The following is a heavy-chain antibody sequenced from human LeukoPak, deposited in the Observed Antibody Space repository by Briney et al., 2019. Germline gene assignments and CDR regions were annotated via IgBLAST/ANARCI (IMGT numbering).Heavy chain of an antibody. J-gene: IGHJ4*02. Sequence: PGGSLRLSCAASGLTFSSYAMSWVRHAPGKGLEGLSAPSEGGGSTYYADSVKGRFTLSRDNSKNTLYLQRNSRRAENTAVYYGAKVRGERYFDYWGQGTLVTVSS. CDR2: PSEGGGST. V-gene: IGHV3-23*01. CDR1: GLTFSSYA. D-gene: IGHD3-16*01. CDR3: AKVRGERYFDY.